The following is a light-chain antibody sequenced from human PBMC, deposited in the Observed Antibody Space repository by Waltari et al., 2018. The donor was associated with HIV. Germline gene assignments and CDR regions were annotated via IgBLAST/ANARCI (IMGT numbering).Light chain of an antibody. CDR3: QAWDGDTYV. J-gene: IGLJ1*01. CDR2: QDT. V-gene: IGLV3-1*01. Sequence: SYDLIQPTSISVSPGQRDTLTCPRHNLGNKYAFCYQQRPGQPPLLVIFQDTKRPSGIPERFSGSNSGNTVTLTVSDSQAIDEADYFCQAWDGDTYVFGTGTKLTVL. CDR1: NLGNKY.